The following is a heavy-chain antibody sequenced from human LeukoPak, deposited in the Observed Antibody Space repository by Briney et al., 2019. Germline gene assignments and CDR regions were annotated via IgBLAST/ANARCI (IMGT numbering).Heavy chain of an antibody. CDR2: IYHTGST. CDR3: ARRGVSGSCYFFDY. Sequence: SETLSLTCTVSGGSISTHYWCWIRQPPGRGLEWIGYIYHTGSTNLHPSLKSRVTISVDTSKNQFSLKLSSVTAADTAVYYCARRGVSGSCYFFDYWGQGTLITVSS. V-gene: IGHV4-59*11. CDR1: GGSISTHY. D-gene: IGHD6-13*01. J-gene: IGHJ4*02.